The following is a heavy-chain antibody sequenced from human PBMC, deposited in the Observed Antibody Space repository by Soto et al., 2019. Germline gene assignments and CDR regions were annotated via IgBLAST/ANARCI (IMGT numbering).Heavy chain of an antibody. CDR2: IIPIFGTA. CDR1: GGTFCSYA. D-gene: IGHD4-4*01. V-gene: IGHV1-69*13. J-gene: IGHJ6*02. CDR3: ARGGIDDSNSHYYGKDV. Sequence: ASVKVSCKASGGTFCSYAIRWVRQAPGQGLEWMGGIIPIFGTANYAQKFQDRVTITADESTSTAYMELSSLRSEDTAVYYFARGGIDDSNSHYYGKDVWGQGTTVTVSS.